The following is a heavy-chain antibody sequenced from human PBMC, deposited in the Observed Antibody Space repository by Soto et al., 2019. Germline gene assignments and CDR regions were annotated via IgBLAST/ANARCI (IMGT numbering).Heavy chain of an antibody. V-gene: IGHV5-51*01. CDR2: IYPGDSDT. D-gene: IGHD1-26*01. CDR3: ARRRATDYYYYGMDV. J-gene: IGHJ6*02. CDR1: GYSFTGYW. Sequence: GESLKISCKGSGYSFTGYWMGWVRQMPGKGLEWMGIIYPGDSDTRYSPSFQGQVTISADKSISTAYLQWSSLKASDTAMYYCARRRATDYYYYGMDVWGQGTTVTVSS.